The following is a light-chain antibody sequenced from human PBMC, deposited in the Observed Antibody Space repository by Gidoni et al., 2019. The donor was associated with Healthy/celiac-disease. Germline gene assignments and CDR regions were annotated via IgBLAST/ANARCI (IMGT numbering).Light chain of an antibody. CDR1: QSLLHSNGYNY. V-gene: IGKV2-28*01. Sequence: DIVMTQSPPSLPVTPGEPASISCRPSQSLLHSNGYNYLDWYLQKPGQSPQLLIYLGSNRASGVPDRFSGSGSGTDFTLKISRVEAEDVGVYYCMQALQTPLTFGGGTKVEIK. CDR2: LGS. CDR3: MQALQTPLT. J-gene: IGKJ4*01.